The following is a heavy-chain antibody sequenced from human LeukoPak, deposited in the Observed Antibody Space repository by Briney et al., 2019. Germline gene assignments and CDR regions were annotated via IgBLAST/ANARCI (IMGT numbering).Heavy chain of an antibody. D-gene: IGHD2-2*01. CDR2: IIPIFGTA. CDR3: AKGPSGIVVVPGDY. J-gene: IGHJ4*02. CDR1: GGTFSSYA. V-gene: IGHV1-69*13. Sequence: GASVKVSCKASGGTFSSYAISWVRQAPGQGLEWMGGIIPIFGTANYAQKFQGRVTITADESTSTAYMELSSLRSEDTAVYYCAKGPSGIVVVPGDYWGQGTLVTVSS.